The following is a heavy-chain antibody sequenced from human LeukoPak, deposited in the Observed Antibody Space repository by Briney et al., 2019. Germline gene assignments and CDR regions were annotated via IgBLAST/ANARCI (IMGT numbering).Heavy chain of an antibody. V-gene: IGHV1-69*05. CDR3: ATDSGSYRNAFDI. D-gene: IGHD3-10*01. CDR2: IIPIFGTA. CDR1: GGTFSSYA. J-gene: IGHJ3*02. Sequence: SVKVSCKASGGTFSSYAISWVRQAPGQGLEWMGGIIPIFGTANYAQKFQGRVTITTDESTSTAYMEPSSLRSEDTAVYYCATDSGSYRNAFDIWGQGTMVTVSS.